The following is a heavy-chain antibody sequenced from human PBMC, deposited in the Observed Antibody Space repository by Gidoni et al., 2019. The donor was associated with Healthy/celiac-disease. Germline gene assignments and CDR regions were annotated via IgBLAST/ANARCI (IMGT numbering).Heavy chain of an antibody. CDR2: IWYDGSNK. V-gene: IGHV3-33*08. Sequence: QVQLVESGGGVVQPGRSLRLSCAASGFTFSSYGMHWVRQAPGKGLEWVAVIWYDGSNKYYADSVKGRFTISRDNSKNTLYLQMNSLRAEDTAVYYCAREGTVTPFHFDYWGQGTLVTVSS. J-gene: IGHJ4*02. D-gene: IGHD4-17*01. CDR1: GFTFSSYG. CDR3: AREGTVTPFHFDY.